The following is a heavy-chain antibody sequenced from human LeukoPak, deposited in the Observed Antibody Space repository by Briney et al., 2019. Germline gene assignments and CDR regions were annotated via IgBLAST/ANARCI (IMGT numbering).Heavy chain of an antibody. CDR2: IRVSGST. CDR1: GFTFSSYS. D-gene: IGHD7-27*01. Sequence: QAGGSLRLSCAASGFTFSSYSMNWVRQAPGKGLEWVSGIRVSGSTYYPDSVTGRFTISRDNSENTLYLQMSGLRAEDTAIYYCAKGTGDTAYYFDFWGQGVLVTVSS. J-gene: IGHJ4*02. CDR3: AKGTGDTAYYFDF. V-gene: IGHV3-23*01.